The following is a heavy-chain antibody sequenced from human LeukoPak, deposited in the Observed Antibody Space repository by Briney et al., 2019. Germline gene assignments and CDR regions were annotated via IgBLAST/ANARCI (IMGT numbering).Heavy chain of an antibody. V-gene: IGHV3-20*04. CDR3: ARMIGDYGSGSRVAFDI. CDR2: INWNGGST. Sequence: GGSLRLACAAYGFTFDDYGMSWVRPAPGKGLEWVSGINWNGGSTGYADSVKGRFTIPRDNAKNSLYLQMNSLRAEDTALYYCARMIGDYGSGSRVAFDIWGQGTMVTVSS. D-gene: IGHD3-10*01. J-gene: IGHJ3*02. CDR1: GFTFDDYG.